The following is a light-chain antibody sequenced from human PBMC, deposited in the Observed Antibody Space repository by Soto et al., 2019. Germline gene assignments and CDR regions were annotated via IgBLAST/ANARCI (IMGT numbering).Light chain of an antibody. CDR2: GAS. J-gene: IGKJ4*01. V-gene: IGKV3-20*01. CDR3: QQYGSSPLT. Sequence: EIVFTQSPSTLSFSPGERATPSCRASESVSDNYLAWYQQRSGQAPRLVIYGASSRASAVPDRFSGSGSGADFTLTISRLEPEDFAVYYCQQYGSSPLTFGGGTKVDIK. CDR1: ESVSDNY.